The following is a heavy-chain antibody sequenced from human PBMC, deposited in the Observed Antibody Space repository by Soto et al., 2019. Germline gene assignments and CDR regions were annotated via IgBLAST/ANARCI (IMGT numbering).Heavy chain of an antibody. Sequence: EVQLVESGGGLLKPGGSLRLSCAASGFTFSNAWMRWVRQAPGKGLEWVARIKGNADGGKTDYAAPVKGRFTISRDDSKNTLYLQMNRLKIEDTATYCCTTAVDYSDRSGYYRYYFDYWGQGILVTVSS. CDR3: TTAVDYSDRSGYYRYYFDY. D-gene: IGHD3-22*01. J-gene: IGHJ4*02. V-gene: IGHV3-15*01. CDR2: IKGNADGGKT. CDR1: GFTFSNAW.